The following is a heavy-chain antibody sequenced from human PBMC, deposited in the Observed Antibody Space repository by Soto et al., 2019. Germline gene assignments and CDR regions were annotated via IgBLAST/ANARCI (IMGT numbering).Heavy chain of an antibody. CDR2: IIPIFGTA. Sequence: SVKVSCKASGGTFSSYAISWVRQAPGQGLEWMGGIIPIFGTANYAQKFQGRVTITADESTSTAYMELSSLRSEDTAVYYCARAYMNILTGYPPFYYYYGMDVWGQGTTVTV. J-gene: IGHJ6*02. CDR1: GGTFSSYA. CDR3: ARAYMNILTGYPPFYYYYGMDV. V-gene: IGHV1-69*13. D-gene: IGHD3-9*01.